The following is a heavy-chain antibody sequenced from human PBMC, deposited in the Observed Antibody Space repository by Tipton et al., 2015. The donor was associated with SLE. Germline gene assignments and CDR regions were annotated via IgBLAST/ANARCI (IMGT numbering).Heavy chain of an antibody. V-gene: IGHV1-2*02. CDR3: ARDQFQDSSGGYYGAARGTVDY. CDR2: INPNSGGT. D-gene: IGHD3-22*01. CDR1: GYTFTDYY. J-gene: IGHJ4*02. Sequence: QLVQSGPEVKKPGASVKVSCKASGYTFTDYYVHWVRQAPGQGLEWMGWINPNSGGTNCAQKFQGRVTLTRDTSISTAYMELSSLRSDATAVYYCARDQFQDSSGGYYGAARGTVDYWGQGTLVTVSS.